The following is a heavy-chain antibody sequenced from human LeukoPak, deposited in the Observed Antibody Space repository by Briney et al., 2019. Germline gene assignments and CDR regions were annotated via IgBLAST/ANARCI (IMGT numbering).Heavy chain of an antibody. Sequence: ASVKVSCKVSGYTLTELSMHWVRQAPGQGLEWMGWINTNTGNPTYAQGFTGRFVFSLDTSVSTAYLQISSLKAEDTAVYYCARDRDQLVFDYWGQGTLVTVSS. V-gene: IGHV7-4-1*02. J-gene: IGHJ4*02. CDR1: GYTLTELS. D-gene: IGHD1-1*01. CDR3: ARDRDQLVFDY. CDR2: INTNTGNP.